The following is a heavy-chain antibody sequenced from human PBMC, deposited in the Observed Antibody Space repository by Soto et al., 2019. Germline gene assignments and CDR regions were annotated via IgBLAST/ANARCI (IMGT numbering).Heavy chain of an antibody. CDR2: INPSGGST. D-gene: IGHD2-15*01. CDR3: ARVLLVETYYYGMDV. V-gene: IGHV1-46*01. J-gene: IGHJ6*02. CDR1: GYTFTSYY. Sequence: ASVKVSCKASGYTFTSYYMHWVRQAPGQGLEWMGIINPSGGSTSYAQKFQGRVTMTRDTSTSTVYMEMSSLRSEDTAVYYCARVLLVETYYYGMDVWGQGTTVTVSS.